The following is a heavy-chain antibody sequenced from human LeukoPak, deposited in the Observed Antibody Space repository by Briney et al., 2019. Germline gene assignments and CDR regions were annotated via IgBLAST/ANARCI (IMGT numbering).Heavy chain of an antibody. V-gene: IGHV3-23*01. CDR2: ISASGGST. D-gene: IGHD2-21*01. Sequence: GGSLRLSCAASGFTFSTYAMHWVRQAPGKGLEWVPGISASGGSTFYADSVKGRFTISKDNSKNTLFLQMNSLRREGTAMYYCAKASDRYYFDYWGQGTPVTVSS. CDR1: GFTFSTYA. J-gene: IGHJ4*02. CDR3: AKASDRYYFDY.